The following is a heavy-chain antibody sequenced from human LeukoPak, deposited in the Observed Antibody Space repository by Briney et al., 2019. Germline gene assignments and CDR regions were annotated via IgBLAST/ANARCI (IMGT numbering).Heavy chain of an antibody. CDR2: ISGSGGST. CDR3: AKDGHLWYNWNYGDY. Sequence: GGSLRLSCAGSGFIFSEYGMYWVRQAPGKGLEWVSAISGSGGSTYYADSVKGRFTISRDNSKNTLYLQMNSLRAEDTAVYYCAKDGHLWYNWNYGDYWGQGTLVTVSS. V-gene: IGHV3-23*01. J-gene: IGHJ4*02. D-gene: IGHD1-7*01. CDR1: GFIFSEYG.